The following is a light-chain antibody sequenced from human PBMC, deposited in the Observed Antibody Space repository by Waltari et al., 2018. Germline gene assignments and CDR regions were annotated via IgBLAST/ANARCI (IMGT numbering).Light chain of an antibody. Sequence: EIVLTQSPATLSLSPGDRATLSCRASQSVSSYLAWYQQTPGQAPRLLIYDASNRATGIPARFSGSGSGTDFTLTSSSLEPEDFAVYYCQQRSNWPLTCGGGTKVEIK. V-gene: IGKV3-11*01. CDR3: QQRSNWPLT. CDR2: DAS. J-gene: IGKJ4*01. CDR1: QSVSSY.